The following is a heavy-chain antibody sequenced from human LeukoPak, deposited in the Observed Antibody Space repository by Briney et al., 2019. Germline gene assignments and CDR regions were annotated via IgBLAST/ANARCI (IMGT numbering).Heavy chain of an antibody. J-gene: IGHJ6*02. CDR2: IIPIFGTA. CDR3: ARETNLDYDYYYYYGMDV. D-gene: IGHD4-17*01. CDR1: GGTFSSYA. Sequence: ASVKVSCKASGGTFSSYAISWVRQAPGQGLEWMGGIIPIFGTANYAQKFQGRVTITADESTSTAYMELSSLRSEDTAVYYCARETNLDYDYYYYYGMDVWGQGTTVTVSS. V-gene: IGHV1-69*13.